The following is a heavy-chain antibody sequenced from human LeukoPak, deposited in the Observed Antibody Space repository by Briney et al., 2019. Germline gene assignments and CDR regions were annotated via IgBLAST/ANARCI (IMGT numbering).Heavy chain of an antibody. Sequence: ASVKVSCTASGYTFTRYDINWVRQATGQGLEWMGWINLNSGNTGYAQKFQGRVTITRDTSIRTVYMEVSSLRSEDTAVYYCARAGGWAPWYLDYWGQGTLVTVSS. J-gene: IGHJ4*02. D-gene: IGHD3-16*01. V-gene: IGHV1-8*03. CDR2: INLNSGNT. CDR1: GYTFTRYD. CDR3: ARAGGWAPWYLDY.